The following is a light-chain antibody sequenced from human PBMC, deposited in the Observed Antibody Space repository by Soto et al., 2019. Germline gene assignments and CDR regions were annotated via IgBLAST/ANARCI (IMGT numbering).Light chain of an antibody. V-gene: IGKV3-11*01. CDR2: DAS. CDR1: QYIGSA. CDR3: QQRSNWHPWT. Sequence: EVFLTQSPSTLSVSPGDRATLSCGASQYIGSAVAWYHQRSGQAPRLLIFDASIRVPTTPARFSGSGSGTDFTLTISSLEHEDFAVHYCQQRSNWHPWTFGQGTKVDIK. J-gene: IGKJ1*01.